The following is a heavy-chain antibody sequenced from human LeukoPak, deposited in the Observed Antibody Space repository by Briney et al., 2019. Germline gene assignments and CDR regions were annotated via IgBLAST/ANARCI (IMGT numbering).Heavy chain of an antibody. D-gene: IGHD2-8*01. V-gene: IGHV3-23*01. J-gene: IGHJ4*02. CDR3: AKDTSIGRYCTNGVCSPFDY. CDR1: GVTFSSYA. CDR2: ISDTGATT. Sequence: GGPLRLSCAGSGVTFSSYAMSWVRQAPGKGLEWVSAISDTGATTYDADSVKGRFTISRDNSRSTLYLQMNSLRAEDTALYYCAKDTSIGRYCTNGVCSPFDYWGQGTLVTVSS.